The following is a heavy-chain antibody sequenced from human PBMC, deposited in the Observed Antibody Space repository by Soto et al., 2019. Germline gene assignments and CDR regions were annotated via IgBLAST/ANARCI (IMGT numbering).Heavy chain of an antibody. CDR2: IYPGDSDT. CDR3: ASNLKSIESSSSLRYYYYMDV. D-gene: IGHD6-6*01. J-gene: IGHJ6*03. Sequence: PGESLKISCKGSGYSFTSYWIGWVRQMHGKGLEWMGIIYPGDSDTRYSPSFQGQVTISADKSISTAYLQWSSLKASDTAMYYCASNLKSIESSSSLRYYYYMDVWGEGTTVTVSS. CDR1: GYSFTSYW. V-gene: IGHV5-51*01.